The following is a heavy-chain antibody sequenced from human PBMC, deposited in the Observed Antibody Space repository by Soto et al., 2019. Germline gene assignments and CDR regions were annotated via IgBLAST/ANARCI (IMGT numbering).Heavy chain of an antibody. V-gene: IGHV4-30-4*01. D-gene: IGHD6-6*01. CDR2: IYNTGSP. CDR1: GGSISSGDHY. Sequence: QLQLQESGPGLVTPSQTLSLTCTVSGGSISSGDHYWSWIRQPLGKGLEWIGNIYNTGSPNYNPSLKRRVTISLDKSENQFSLKLSSVTAADTAVYYCARGDYRSSSYYFDDWGQGTLVTFSS. J-gene: IGHJ4*02. CDR3: ARGDYRSSSYYFDD.